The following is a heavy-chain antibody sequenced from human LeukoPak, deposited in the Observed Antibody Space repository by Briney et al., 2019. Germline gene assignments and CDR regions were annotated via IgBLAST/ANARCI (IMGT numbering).Heavy chain of an antibody. V-gene: IGHV4-34*01. CDR3: ARHPAYCGGDCPTIFLRGYNWFGP. Sequence: PSETLSLTCAVYGGSFSGYYWSWIRQPPGKGLEWIGEINHSGSTNYNPSLKSRVTISVDTSKNQFSLKLSSVTAADTAVYYCARHPAYCGGDCPTIFLRGYNWFGPWGQGTLVTVSS. J-gene: IGHJ5*02. D-gene: IGHD2-21*02. CDR1: GGSFSGYY. CDR2: INHSGST.